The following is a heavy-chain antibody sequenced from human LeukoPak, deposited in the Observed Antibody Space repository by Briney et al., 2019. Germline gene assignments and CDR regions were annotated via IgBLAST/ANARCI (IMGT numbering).Heavy chain of an antibody. V-gene: IGHV4-61*01. Sequence: SETLSLTYTVYGGSVNSGTYYWSWIRQPPGKGLECIGYIYYSGSTTYNPSLKSRVTISVDTSKNKFSLKLSSVTAADTAVYYCARVTISNTERGYFDYWGQGTLVTVSS. D-gene: IGHD1-26*01. CDR1: GGSVNSGTYY. CDR2: IYYSGST. J-gene: IGHJ4*02. CDR3: ARVTISNTERGYFDY.